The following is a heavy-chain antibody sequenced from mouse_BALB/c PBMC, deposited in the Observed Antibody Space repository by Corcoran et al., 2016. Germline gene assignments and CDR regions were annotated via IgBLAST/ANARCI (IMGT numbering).Heavy chain of an antibody. CDR3: VRYNGNDAMDY. V-gene: IGHV9-1*02. D-gene: IGHD2-1*01. CDR2: INTYTGEP. CDR1: GYTFTNYR. J-gene: IGHJ4*01. Sequence: QIQLVQSGPELKKPGETVKISCKASGYTFTNYRMNWVKQAPGKGLKWMGWINTYTGEPTYADDFKGRFAFSLETSASTAYLQINNLKNEDMATYFCVRYNGNDAMDYWGQGTSVTVSS.